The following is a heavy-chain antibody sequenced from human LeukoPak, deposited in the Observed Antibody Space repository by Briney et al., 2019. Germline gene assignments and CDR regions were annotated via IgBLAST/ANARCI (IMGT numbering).Heavy chain of an antibody. CDR1: GGSISSYY. J-gene: IGHJ4*02. V-gene: IGHV4-59*08. Sequence: SETLSLTCTVSGGSISSYYWSWIRQPPGKGLEWIGYIYYSGSTNYNPSLKSRVTISVDTSKNQFSLKLSSVTAADTAVYYWARQGVATRPLHFDYWGQGTLVTVSS. D-gene: IGHD5-12*01. CDR2: IYYSGST. CDR3: ARQGVATRPLHFDY.